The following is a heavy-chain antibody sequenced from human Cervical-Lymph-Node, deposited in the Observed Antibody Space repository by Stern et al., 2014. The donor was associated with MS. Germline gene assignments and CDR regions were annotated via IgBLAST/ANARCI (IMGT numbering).Heavy chain of an antibody. CDR1: GFTFSHYS. CDR2: ISNNSTHT. V-gene: IGHV3-21*01. D-gene: IGHD4-17*01. J-gene: IGHJ4*02. Sequence: EVQLVQSGGGLVKPWESLRLSCDASGFTFSHYSINWVRQAPGKGLEWISSISNNSTHTYDADSVEGRFTISRDSAKDSVSLHMVSLRAEDTAVYYCARARVGDYARSPHLDSWGQGTLVTVSS. CDR3: ARARVGDYARSPHLDS.